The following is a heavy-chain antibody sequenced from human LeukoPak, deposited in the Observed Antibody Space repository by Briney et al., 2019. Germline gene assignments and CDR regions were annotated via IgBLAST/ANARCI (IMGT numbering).Heavy chain of an antibody. Sequence: PGGSLRLSCAASGFTFSSYWMSWVRQAPGKGLEWVANIKQDGSEKYYVDSVKGRFTISRDNAKNSLYLQMNSLRAEDTAVYYCAREWGYSSSSGYYYYMDVWGKGTTVTVSS. D-gene: IGHD6-6*01. V-gene: IGHV3-7*01. J-gene: IGHJ6*03. CDR2: IKQDGSEK. CDR3: AREWGYSSSSGYYYYMDV. CDR1: GFTFSSYW.